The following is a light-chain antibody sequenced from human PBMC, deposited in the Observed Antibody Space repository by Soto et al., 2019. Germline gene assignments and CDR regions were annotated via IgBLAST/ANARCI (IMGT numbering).Light chain of an antibody. V-gene: IGLV2-8*01. CDR3: TSYAGGNNI. Sequence: QSVLTQPPSASGSPGQSVTISCTGTSSAVGAYNYVSWYQQHPGKVPKLMVYEVNKRPSGVPDRFSGSKSGNTASLSVSGLQAEDEADYYCTSYAGGNNIFGTGTKVTVL. CDR1: SSAVGAYNY. CDR2: EVN. J-gene: IGLJ1*01.